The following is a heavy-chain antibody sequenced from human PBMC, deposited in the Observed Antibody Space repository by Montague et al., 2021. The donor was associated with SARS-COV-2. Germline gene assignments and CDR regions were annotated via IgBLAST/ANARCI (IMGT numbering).Heavy chain of an antibody. Sequence: SLRLSCAASGFTVSSNYMSWVRQAPGKGLEWVSVIYSGGSTYYAXSVKGRFTISRDNSKNTLYLQMNSLRAEDTAVYYCARDQRRYGSGSYYGPHYYYYGMDVWGQGTTVIVSS. CDR3: ARDQRRYGSGSYYGPHYYYYGMDV. J-gene: IGHJ6*02. V-gene: IGHV3-66*02. D-gene: IGHD3-10*01. CDR1: GFTVSSNY. CDR2: IYSGGST.